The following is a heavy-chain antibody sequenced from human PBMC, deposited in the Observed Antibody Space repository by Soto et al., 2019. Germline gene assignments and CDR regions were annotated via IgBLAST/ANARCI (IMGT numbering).Heavy chain of an antibody. J-gene: IGHJ5*02. CDR3: ARLLGAGTSA. CDR1: GYSFTGYW. CDR2: IDPSDSYT. D-gene: IGHD1-7*01. V-gene: IGHV5-10-1*01. Sequence: GESLKISCQTSGYSFTGYWISWVRQMPGKGLEWMGRIDPSDSYTNYSPSFQGHVTISADKSISTAYLQWSSLKASDAAMYYCARLLGAGTSAWGQGTLGTVSS.